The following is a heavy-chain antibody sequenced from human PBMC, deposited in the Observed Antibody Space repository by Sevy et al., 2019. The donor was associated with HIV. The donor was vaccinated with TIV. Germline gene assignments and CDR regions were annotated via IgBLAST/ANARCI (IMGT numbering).Heavy chain of an antibody. CDR2: IYYSGST. CDR3: ARGQWLVHDY. CDR1: GGSISSSSYY. V-gene: IGHV4-39*01. D-gene: IGHD6-19*01. J-gene: IGHJ4*02. Sequence: SENLSLTCTVSGGSISSSSYYWGWIRQPPGKGLEWIGSIYYSGSTYYNPSLKSRVTISVDTSKNQFSLKLSSVTAADTAVYYCARGQWLVHDYWGQGTLVTVSS.